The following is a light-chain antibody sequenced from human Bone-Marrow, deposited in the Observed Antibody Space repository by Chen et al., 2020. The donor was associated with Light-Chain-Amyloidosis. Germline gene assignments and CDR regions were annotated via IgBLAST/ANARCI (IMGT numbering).Light chain of an antibody. Sequence: SYELTQPPSCSVSPGQTARITCSGDDLPTKYAYWYQQKPGQAPVLVIHRDTERPSGISERFSGSSSGTTATLTISGVQAEDEADYHCQSADSSGTYEVICGGGTKLTVL. CDR1: DLPTKY. V-gene: IGLV3-25*03. CDR2: RDT. CDR3: QSADSSGTYEVI. J-gene: IGLJ2*01.